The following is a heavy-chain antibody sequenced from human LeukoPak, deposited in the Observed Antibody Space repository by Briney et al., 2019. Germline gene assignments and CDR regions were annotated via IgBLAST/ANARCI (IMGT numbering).Heavy chain of an antibody. V-gene: IGHV3-74*01. CDR3: ARDPASGSYLEYYFDY. Sequence: QPGGSLRLSCTASGFTFSGYCMHWVRHATGKGLVWVSRINSDGSSTSYADSVKGRFTISRDNAKNTLYPQMNSLRAEDTAVYYCARDPASGSYLEYYFDYWGQGTLVTVSS. CDR2: INSDGSST. D-gene: IGHD1-26*01. CDR1: GFTFSGYC. J-gene: IGHJ4*02.